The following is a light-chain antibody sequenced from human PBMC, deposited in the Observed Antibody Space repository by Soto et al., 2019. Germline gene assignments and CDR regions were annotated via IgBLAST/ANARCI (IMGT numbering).Light chain of an antibody. J-gene: IGLJ1*01. Sequence: QSALTQPASVSGSPGQSITISCTGASSDVGNYNLVSWYQQHPDKAPKLIIYEGSKRPSGVSDRFSGSKSGNTVSLTISGLQAEDEAYYYCFSYASSRTWGYVFGTGTKVTVL. CDR3: FSYASSRTWGYV. CDR1: SSDVGNYNL. CDR2: EGS. V-gene: IGLV2-23*01.